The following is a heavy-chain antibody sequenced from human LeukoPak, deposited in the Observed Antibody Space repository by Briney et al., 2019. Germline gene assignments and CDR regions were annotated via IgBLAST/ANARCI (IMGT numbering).Heavy chain of an antibody. CDR3: ATKQWLAPPPDS. J-gene: IGHJ4*02. V-gene: IGHV3-74*01. D-gene: IGHD6-19*01. CDR1: LFPFSNYC. Sequence: PGGSLRLSCAASLFPFSNYCMLWVRQAPGKGLESVSRINTDGTVTTYADSVKGRFTVSRDNADTTMFLQMNSVRDEDTAVYYCATKQWLAPPPDSWGQGTPVTVSS. CDR2: INTDGTVT.